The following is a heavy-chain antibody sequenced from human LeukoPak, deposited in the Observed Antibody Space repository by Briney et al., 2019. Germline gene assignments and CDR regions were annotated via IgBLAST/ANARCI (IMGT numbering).Heavy chain of an antibody. J-gene: IGHJ4*02. Sequence: ASVKVSCKASGFTFTSSAMQWVRQARGQRLEWIGWIVVGSGNTNYAQKFQERVTITRDMSTSTAYMELSSLRSEDTAVYYCAAGRGYSGYELLDYWGQGTLVTVSS. V-gene: IGHV1-58*02. CDR1: GFTFTSSA. D-gene: IGHD5-12*01. CDR3: AAGRGYSGYELLDY. CDR2: IVVGSGNT.